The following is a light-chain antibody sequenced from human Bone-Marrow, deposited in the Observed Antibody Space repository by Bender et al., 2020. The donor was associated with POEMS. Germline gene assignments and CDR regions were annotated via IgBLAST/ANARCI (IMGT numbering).Light chain of an antibody. Sequence: QSVLTQPASVSGSPGQSITISCSGGNIGSYNLVSWYQQHPGKAPKLIIYETNLRPSGISNRFSAFKSDNTASLTISRLQAEDEADYYCCSYVGSTFVLFGGGTTLTVL. J-gene: IGLJ3*02. CDR2: ETN. V-gene: IGLV2-23*01. CDR3: CSYVGSTFVL. CDR1: NIGSYNL.